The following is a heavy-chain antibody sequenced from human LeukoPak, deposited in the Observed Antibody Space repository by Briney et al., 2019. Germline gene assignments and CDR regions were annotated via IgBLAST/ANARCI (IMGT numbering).Heavy chain of an antibody. CDR2: IYPGDSDT. Sequence: GESLKISCKGSGYSFTSYWSGWVRQMPGKGLEWMGIIYPGDSDTRYRPSFQGQVTISADESISTAYLQWSSLKASDTAMYYCARQDSGSSKTLDYWGQGTLVTVSS. V-gene: IGHV5-51*01. CDR3: ARQDSGSSKTLDY. D-gene: IGHD1-26*01. J-gene: IGHJ4*02. CDR1: GYSFTSYW.